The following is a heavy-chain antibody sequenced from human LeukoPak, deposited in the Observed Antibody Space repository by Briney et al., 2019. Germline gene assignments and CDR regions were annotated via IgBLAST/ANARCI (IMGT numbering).Heavy chain of an antibody. Sequence: SVKVSCKASGGTFSSYAISWVRQAPGQGLEWMGRIIPILGIANYAQKFQGRVTITADKSTSTAYMELSSLRSEDTAVYYCARVDFWSGYLATSDFDYGAREPWSPSPQ. V-gene: IGHV1-69*04. CDR3: ARVDFWSGYLATSDFDY. CDR1: GGTFSSYA. J-gene: IGHJ4*02. CDR2: IIPILGIA. D-gene: IGHD3-3*01.